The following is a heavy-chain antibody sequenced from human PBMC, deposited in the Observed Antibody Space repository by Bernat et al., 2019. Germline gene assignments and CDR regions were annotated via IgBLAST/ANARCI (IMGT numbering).Heavy chain of an antibody. Sequence: QVQLVESGGGVVQPGRSLRLSCAASGFTFSSYAMHWVRQAPGKGLEWVAVISYDGSNKYYADSVKGRFTISRDNSKNTLYLQMNSLRAEDTAVYYCARDMCSGGSCYRYYYGMDVWGQGTTVIVSS. V-gene: IGHV3-30-3*01. J-gene: IGHJ6*02. D-gene: IGHD2-15*01. CDR2: ISYDGSNK. CDR3: ARDMCSGGSCYRYYYGMDV. CDR1: GFTFSSYA.